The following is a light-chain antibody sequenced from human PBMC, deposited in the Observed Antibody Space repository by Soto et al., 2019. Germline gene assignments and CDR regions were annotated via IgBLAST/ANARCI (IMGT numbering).Light chain of an antibody. V-gene: IGKV3-15*01. Sequence: EVVMTQSPAILSVSPGERASLSCRASQSVGINVAWYQQKPGQAPRLLIYGASTRATGSSDRFSASGSATEFTLTISSLLSEDFAVYYCQQYNDWPRTFGQGTKVDIK. CDR1: QSVGIN. CDR2: GAS. J-gene: IGKJ1*01. CDR3: QQYNDWPRT.